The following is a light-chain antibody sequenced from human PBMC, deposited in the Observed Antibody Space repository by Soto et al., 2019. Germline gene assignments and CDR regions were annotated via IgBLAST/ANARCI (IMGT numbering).Light chain of an antibody. V-gene: IGKV3-15*01. Sequence: IVMTQSPATLSVSPGQRATLSCRASQSVSSNLAWYQQKPGQAPRLLIYGASTRATGVPARFSGSGSGTEFTLTISRLEPEDFAVYYCQQYGSSVFTFGPGTKVDIK. CDR2: GAS. CDR1: QSVSSN. J-gene: IGKJ3*01. CDR3: QQYGSSVFT.